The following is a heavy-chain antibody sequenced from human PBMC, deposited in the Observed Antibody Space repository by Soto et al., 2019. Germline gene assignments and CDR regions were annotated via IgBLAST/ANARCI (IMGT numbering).Heavy chain of an antibody. D-gene: IGHD3-16*01. Sequence: QVQLVQSGAEVKKPGSSVRVSCKASGTIFSSYTISWVRQAPGQGLEWMGRIIPILGETNSAQKFQDRVTRTADKSTNTAYMELNSLRLEDTALYYCARGLGGRMDDWGQGTTVTVSS. CDR1: GTIFSSYT. J-gene: IGHJ6*02. CDR3: ARGLGGRMDD. V-gene: IGHV1-69*08. CDR2: IIPILGET.